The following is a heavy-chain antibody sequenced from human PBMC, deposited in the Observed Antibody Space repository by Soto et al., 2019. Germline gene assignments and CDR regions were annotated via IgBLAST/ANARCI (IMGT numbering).Heavy chain of an antibody. CDR3: ARDRALYYYDSSGYYDY. J-gene: IGHJ4*02. CDR2: IYSGGST. CDR1: GFTVSSNY. V-gene: IGHV3-66*01. D-gene: IGHD3-22*01. Sequence: VQLVESGGGLVQPGGSLRLSCAASGFTVSSNYMSWVRQAPGKGLEWVSVIYSGGSTYYADSVKGRFTISRDNSKNTLYLKMNSRGAEDTAVYYCARDRALYYYDSSGYYDYWGQGTLVTVSS.